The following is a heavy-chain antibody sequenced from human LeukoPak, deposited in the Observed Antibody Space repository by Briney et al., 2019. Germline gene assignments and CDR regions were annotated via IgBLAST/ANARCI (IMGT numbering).Heavy chain of an antibody. Sequence: GGSLRLSCAASGFTFSSYAMSWVRQAPGKGLEWVSAICGSGGSTYYADSVKGRFTISRDNSKNTLYLQMNSLRAEDTAVYYCAKDLENPDLGIFDYWGQGTLVTVSS. CDR2: ICGSGGST. CDR3: AKDLENPDLGIFDY. CDR1: GFTFSSYA. J-gene: IGHJ4*02. V-gene: IGHV3-23*01. D-gene: IGHD7-27*01.